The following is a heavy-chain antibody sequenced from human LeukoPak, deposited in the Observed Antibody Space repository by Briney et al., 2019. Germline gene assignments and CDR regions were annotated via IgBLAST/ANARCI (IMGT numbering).Heavy chain of an antibody. CDR1: GFTFSSYS. J-gene: IGHJ5*02. CDR3: AREILCSSTSCYRIWFDP. CDR2: ITGGADST. D-gene: IGHD2-2*01. V-gene: IGHV3-23*01. Sequence: GGSLRLSCAASGFTFSSYSMNWVRQAPGKGLEWVSAITGGADSTYYADSVKGRFTISRDNSRNTLYLQMNSLRVEDTAVYYCAREILCSSTSCYRIWFDPWGQGTLVTVSS.